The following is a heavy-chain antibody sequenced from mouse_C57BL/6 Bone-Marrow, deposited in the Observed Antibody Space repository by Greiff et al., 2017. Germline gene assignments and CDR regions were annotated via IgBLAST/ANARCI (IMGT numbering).Heavy chain of an antibody. Sequence: QVQLQQSGAELVKPGASVKISCKASGYAFRSYWMNWVKQRPGKGLEWIGQIYPGDGDTNYNGKVKGKATLTADKSSSTADMQLSSLTSEDSAVYFCARKGFGDYYGSSGFAYWGQGTLVTVSA. CDR2: IYPGDGDT. D-gene: IGHD1-1*01. J-gene: IGHJ3*01. V-gene: IGHV1-80*01. CDR1: GYAFRSYW. CDR3: ARKGFGDYYGSSGFAY.